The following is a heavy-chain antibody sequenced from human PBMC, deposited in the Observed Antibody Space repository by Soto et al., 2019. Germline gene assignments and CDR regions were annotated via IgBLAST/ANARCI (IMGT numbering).Heavy chain of an antibody. J-gene: IGHJ6*02. V-gene: IGHV3-15*01. CDR3: TTDWNYYYYYGMDV. Sequence: GGSLRLSCAASGFTFSNAWMNWVRQAPGKGLEWVGRIKSKTDGGTTDYAAPVKGRFTISKDDSKNTLYLQMNSLKTEDTAVYYCTTDWNYYYYYGMDVWGQGTTVTVSS. D-gene: IGHD1-1*01. CDR1: GFTFSNAW. CDR2: IKSKTDGGTT.